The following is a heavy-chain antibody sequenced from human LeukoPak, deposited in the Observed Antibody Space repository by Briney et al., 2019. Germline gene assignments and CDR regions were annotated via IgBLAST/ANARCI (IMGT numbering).Heavy chain of an antibody. Sequence: GGSLRLSCAASGFTVSSNYMSWVRQARGKGLEWVSVIYSGGSTYYADSVKGRFTISRDNSKNTLYLQMNSLRAEDTAVYYCAREVRGNYYDSSGYYDYWGQGTLVTVSS. V-gene: IGHV3-53*01. CDR3: AREVRGNYYDSSGYYDY. D-gene: IGHD3-22*01. J-gene: IGHJ4*02. CDR1: GFTVSSNY. CDR2: IYSGGST.